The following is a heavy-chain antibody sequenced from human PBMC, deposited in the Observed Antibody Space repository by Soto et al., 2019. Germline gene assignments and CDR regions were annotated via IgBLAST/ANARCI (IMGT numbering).Heavy chain of an antibody. CDR2: IYTSGST. V-gene: IGHV4-4*07. J-gene: IGHJ6*02. D-gene: IGHD6-19*01. Sequence: PSETLSLTCTVSGGSISSYYWSWIRQPAGKGLEWIGRIYTSGSTNYNPSLKSRVTMSVDTSKNQFSLKLSSVTAADTAVYYCARGGWLEDYYYYYGMDVWGQGTTVTVSS. CDR3: ARGGWLEDYYYYYGMDV. CDR1: GGSISSYY.